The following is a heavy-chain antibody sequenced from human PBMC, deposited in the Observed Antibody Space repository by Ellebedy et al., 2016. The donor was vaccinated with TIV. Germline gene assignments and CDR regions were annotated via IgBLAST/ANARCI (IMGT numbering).Heavy chain of an antibody. CDR3: AREVPGTNYFDF. Sequence: GESLKISCAASGFTVSSHQLSWVRQAPGKGLEWVANIKEDGSEKHYVDSLRGRVTISSDNAKNSLCLQMNSLRAEDTAMYFCAREVPGTNYFDFWGQGTLVTVSS. CDR2: IKEDGSEK. J-gene: IGHJ4*02. D-gene: IGHD6-19*01. CDR1: GFTVSSHQ. V-gene: IGHV3-7*03.